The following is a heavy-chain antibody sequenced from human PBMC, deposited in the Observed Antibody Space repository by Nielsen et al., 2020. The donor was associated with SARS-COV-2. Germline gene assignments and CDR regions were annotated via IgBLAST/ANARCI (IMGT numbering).Heavy chain of an antibody. CDR1: GFTLSIIF. V-gene: IGHV3-66*01. J-gene: IGHJ6*02. Sequence: SLNISCVSSGFTLSIIFMILVRHAAVKVLYFFSFIYTDCSTSHADSVKCRFTISRDNSKNTLYLQMNSLRAEDTAVYYCARDNWGRMDVWGQGTTVTVSS. D-gene: IGHD7-27*01. CDR2: IYTDCST. CDR3: ARDNWGRMDV.